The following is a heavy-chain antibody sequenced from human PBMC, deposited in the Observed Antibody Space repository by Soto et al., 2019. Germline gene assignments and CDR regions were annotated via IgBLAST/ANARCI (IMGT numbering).Heavy chain of an antibody. V-gene: IGHV3-7*01. CDR1: GFTFSSYW. Sequence: GGSLRLSCAAPGFTFSSYWMSWVRQAPGKGLEWVANIKQDGSEKYYVDSVKGRFTISRDNAKNSLYLQMNSLRAEDTAVYYCARGYCSGGSCYNYYMDVWGKGTTVTVSS. J-gene: IGHJ6*03. CDR2: IKQDGSEK. CDR3: ARGYCSGGSCYNYYMDV. D-gene: IGHD2-15*01.